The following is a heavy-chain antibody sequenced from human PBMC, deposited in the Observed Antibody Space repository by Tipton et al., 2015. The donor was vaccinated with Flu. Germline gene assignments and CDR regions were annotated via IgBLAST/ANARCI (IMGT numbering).Heavy chain of an antibody. D-gene: IGHD4-17*01. V-gene: IGHV4-4*08. CDR1: GDSSRNDYF. J-gene: IGHJ5*02. Sequence: GLVKPSETLSLTCAVSGDSSRNDYFWGWIRQPPGKGLEGIGQIYTSGSTKYNPSLKSRVTMSLDTSKNQFSLKMGSVTAADTAMYYCARDFGDLNWLDPCGQGTLVTVSS. CDR2: IYTSGST. CDR3: ARDFGDLNWLDP.